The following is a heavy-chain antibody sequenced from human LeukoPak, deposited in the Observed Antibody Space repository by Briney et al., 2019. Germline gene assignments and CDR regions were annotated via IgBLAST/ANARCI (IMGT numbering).Heavy chain of an antibody. V-gene: IGHV4-30-4*01. J-gene: IGHJ2*01. CDR2: IYYSGSA. D-gene: IGHD1-26*01. CDR1: GGSISSGDYY. Sequence: SETLSLTCTVSGGSISSGDYYWSWIRQPPGKGLEWIGYIYYSGSAYYNPSLKSRVTMSVDTSKNQFSLKLSSVTAADTAVYYCARASGGSYGFPYFDLWGRGTLVTVSS. CDR3: ARASGGSYGFPYFDL.